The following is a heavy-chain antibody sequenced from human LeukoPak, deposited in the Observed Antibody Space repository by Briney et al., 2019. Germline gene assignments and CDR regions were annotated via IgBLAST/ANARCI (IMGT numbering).Heavy chain of an antibody. CDR3: CSSTTTPEAFDI. J-gene: IGHJ3*02. CDR1: GFSFNNYG. Sequence: GGSLRLSCAASGFSFNNYGMHWVRQAPGRGLEWVAVIWYDGINKYYTDSVKGRFTISRDTSNNTLYLQMNSLRAEDTAVYYCCSSTTTPEAFDIWGQGTMVTVSS. D-gene: IGHD1-26*01. CDR2: IWYDGINK. V-gene: IGHV3-33*01.